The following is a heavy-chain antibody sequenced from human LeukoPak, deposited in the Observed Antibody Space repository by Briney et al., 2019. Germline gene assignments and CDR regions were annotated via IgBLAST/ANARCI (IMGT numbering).Heavy chain of an antibody. CDR2: IKSKTDGGTT. CDR3: TTADGELPYHFDY. J-gene: IGHJ4*02. D-gene: IGHD1-7*01. Sequence: GGSLRPSCAASGFTFSNAWMSWVRQAPGKGLEWVGRIKSKTDGGTTDYAAPVKGRFTISRDDSKNTLYLQMNSLKTEDTAVYYCTTADGELPYHFDYWGQGTLVTVSS. CDR1: GFTFSNAW. V-gene: IGHV3-15*01.